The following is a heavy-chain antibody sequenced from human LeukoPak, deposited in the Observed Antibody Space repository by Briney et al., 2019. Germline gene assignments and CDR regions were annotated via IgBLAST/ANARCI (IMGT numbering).Heavy chain of an antibody. V-gene: IGHV3-23*01. CDR2: ISSTGGST. D-gene: IGHD3-22*01. Sequence: PGGSLRLSCAASGFTFSNAWMNWVRQAPGKGLEWVSVISSTGGSTYYAGSVKGRFTISRDNSKNTLYLQMNSLRAEDTAVYYCAKDLGDSSGYNPFHYWGQGTLVTVSS. J-gene: IGHJ4*02. CDR1: GFTFSNAW. CDR3: AKDLGDSSGYNPFHY.